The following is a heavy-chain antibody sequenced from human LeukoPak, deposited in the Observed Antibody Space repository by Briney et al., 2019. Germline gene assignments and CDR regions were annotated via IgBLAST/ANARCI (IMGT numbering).Heavy chain of an antibody. CDR2: IASDGSST. CDR3: ARGRPHGNDY. CDR1: GFTFSSCW. Sequence: GGSLRLSCAASGFTFSSCWMNWVRQAPGKGLVWVSRIASDGSSTTYADSVKGRFSISRDNAKNTLYLQMNSLRVEDTAVYYCARGRPHGNDYWGQGTLVTVS. V-gene: IGHV3-74*01. D-gene: IGHD4-23*01. J-gene: IGHJ4*02.